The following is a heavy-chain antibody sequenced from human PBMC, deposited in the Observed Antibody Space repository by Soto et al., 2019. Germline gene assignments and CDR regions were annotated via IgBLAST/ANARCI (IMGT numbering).Heavy chain of an antibody. CDR3: AAGEASSRNLAPYYLDF. CDR2: IHYSGTT. Sequence: SEALSLTCTVSGGSMRNYFWTWIRQPPGKGLEWIGYIHYSGTTSFFPSYNPSLRSRVTISEDTSKNQFSLKLLSVTTADTAVYFCAAGEASSRNLAPYYLDFWGQGTLVTVSS. J-gene: IGHJ4*02. V-gene: IGHV4-59*01. D-gene: IGHD6-13*01. CDR1: GGSMRNYF.